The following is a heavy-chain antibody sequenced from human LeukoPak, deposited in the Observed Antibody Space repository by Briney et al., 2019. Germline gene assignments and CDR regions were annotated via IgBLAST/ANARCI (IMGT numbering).Heavy chain of an antibody. CDR2: IGSSSSTI. Sequence: GGCPRLSRAASGLTSTIYSMRGVREGPGERLWWVSYIGSSSSTIYYADSVKGRFTISRDNAKNSLYLQMNSLRAEDTAVYYCARDTRGGGSYDKSFDYWGERTLVTVSS. CDR3: ARDTRGGGSYDKSFDY. V-gene: IGHV3-48*04. D-gene: IGHD1-26*01. J-gene: IGHJ4*02. CDR1: GLTSTIYS.